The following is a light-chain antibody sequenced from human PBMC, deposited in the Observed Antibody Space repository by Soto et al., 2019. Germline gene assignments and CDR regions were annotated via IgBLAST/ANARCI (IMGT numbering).Light chain of an antibody. J-gene: IGKJ1*01. V-gene: IGKV3-20*01. CDR2: GGS. CDR3: QQYGSSPLM. Sequence: EVVLTQSPGTLCLSPGERATLSCGASQTVGSSYLAWYQHKPGQAPRLLIYGGSSRATGTRDRFSGSGSGTDFTLTISRLEPEDFGGYYCQQYGSSPLMFGKGTKVEIK. CDR1: QTVGSSY.